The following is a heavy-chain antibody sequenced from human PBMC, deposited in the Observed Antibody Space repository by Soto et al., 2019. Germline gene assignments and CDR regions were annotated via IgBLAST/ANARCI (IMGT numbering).Heavy chain of an antibody. CDR3: ARAYGGHVDY. Sequence: DTLSLTGTVSVSFISSYCWSLIRPPPGKGLEGVGYNYYSGGTNYNPSLKSRVTISVDTAKNPLSLKLSSVTAADTAVYYCARAYGGHVDYWGQGALVTVSS. J-gene: IGHJ4*02. CDR1: VSFISSYC. D-gene: IGHD4-17*01. CDR2: NYYSGGT. V-gene: IGHV4-59*07.